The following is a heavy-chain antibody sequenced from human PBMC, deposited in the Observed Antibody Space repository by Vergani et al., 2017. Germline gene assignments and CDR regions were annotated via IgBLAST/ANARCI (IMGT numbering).Heavy chain of an antibody. V-gene: IGHV3-15*01. CDR3: ARAAYSTEAGWFDP. Sequence: EVQLVESGGGLVQPGGSLRLSCAASGFTFSNAWMSWVRQAPGKGLEWVGRIKSKTDGGTTDYAAPVKGRFTISRDDSKNTLYLQMNSLKTEDTAVYYCARAAYSTEAGWFDPWGQGTLVTVSS. CDR2: IKSKTDGGTT. J-gene: IGHJ5*02. D-gene: IGHD1-26*01. CDR1: GFTFSNAW.